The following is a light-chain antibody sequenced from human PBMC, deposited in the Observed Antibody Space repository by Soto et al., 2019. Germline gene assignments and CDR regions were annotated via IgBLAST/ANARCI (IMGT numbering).Light chain of an antibody. CDR3: QQYNDWPPKQYT. CDR1: QSVSSN. J-gene: IGKJ2*01. V-gene: IGKV3-15*01. CDR2: GAS. Sequence: EIVMTQSPATLSVSPGERATLSCRASQSVSSNLAWYQQKPGQAPRLLIYGASTRATGIPARFSGSGSGTEFTLPISSLQSEDFAVYSCQQYNDWPPKQYTFGQGTKLEIK.